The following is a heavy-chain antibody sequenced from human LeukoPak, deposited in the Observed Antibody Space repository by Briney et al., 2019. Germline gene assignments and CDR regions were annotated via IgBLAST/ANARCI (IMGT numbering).Heavy chain of an antibody. Sequence: ASVKVSCKASGYTFTGYYMHWVRQAPGQGPEWMGRINPNSGGTNYAQKFQGRVTMTRDTSISTAYMELSRLRSDDTAVYYCARGVHYYDSSDTQYFDYWGQGTLVTVSS. CDR1: GYTFTGYY. V-gene: IGHV1-2*06. CDR3: ARGVHYYDSSDTQYFDY. J-gene: IGHJ4*02. CDR2: INPNSGGT. D-gene: IGHD3-22*01.